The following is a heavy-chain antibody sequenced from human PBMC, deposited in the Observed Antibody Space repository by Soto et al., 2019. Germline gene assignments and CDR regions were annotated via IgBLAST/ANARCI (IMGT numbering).Heavy chain of an antibody. V-gene: IGHV3-23*01. D-gene: IGHD1-1*01. CDR1: GFIFSHYA. Sequence: GGSLRLSCEASGFIFSHYAMTWVRQAPGKGLEWVSTVAYNGDPYSPDSVKGRFTISRDNSRNTVTLQMTSLRAEDTAVYFCAKTRGTTVPSGTRTFQYWVQGTLVTVSS. CDR2: VAYNGDP. J-gene: IGHJ4*02. CDR3: AKTRGTTVPSGTRTFQY.